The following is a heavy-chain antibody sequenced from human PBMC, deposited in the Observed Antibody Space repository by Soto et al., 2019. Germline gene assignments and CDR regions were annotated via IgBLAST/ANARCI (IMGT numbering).Heavy chain of an antibody. CDR1: GYTFTGYY. Sequence: ASVEVSCKASGYTFTGYYMHWVRQAPGQGLEWMGWINPNSGGTNYAQKFQGWVTMTRDTSISTAYMELSRLRSDDTAVYYCARLTIAAADTDYWGQGTLVTVSS. J-gene: IGHJ4*02. CDR3: ARLTIAAADTDY. CDR2: INPNSGGT. D-gene: IGHD6-13*01. V-gene: IGHV1-2*04.